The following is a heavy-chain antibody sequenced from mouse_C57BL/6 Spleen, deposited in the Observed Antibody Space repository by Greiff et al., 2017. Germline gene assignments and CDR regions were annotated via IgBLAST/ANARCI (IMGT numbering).Heavy chain of an antibody. D-gene: IGHD3-2*02. Sequence: VQLQQPGAELVWPGTSVKLSCKASGYTFTSYWMHWVKQRPGQGLEWTGVIDPSDSYTNYNQKFKGKATLTVDTSSRQAYMQLSSLTSEDSAVYYCARGKKAQADFDYWGRGTTLTVSS. CDR3: ARGKKAQADFDY. CDR2: IDPSDSYT. J-gene: IGHJ2*01. V-gene: IGHV1-59*01. CDR1: GYTFTSYW.